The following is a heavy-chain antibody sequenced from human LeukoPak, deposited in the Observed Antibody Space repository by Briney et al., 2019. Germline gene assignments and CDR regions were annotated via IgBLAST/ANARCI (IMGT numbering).Heavy chain of an antibody. Sequence: GGSLRLSCAASGFTFSSYAMHWVRQAPGKGLEYVSAISSNGGSTYYASSVKGRFTISRDNSKNTLYLQMGSLRAEDMAVYYCASSRKQWLDFDYWGQGTLVTVSS. CDR3: ASSRKQWLDFDY. J-gene: IGHJ4*02. CDR2: ISSNGGST. D-gene: IGHD6-19*01. CDR1: GFTFSSYA. V-gene: IGHV3-64*01.